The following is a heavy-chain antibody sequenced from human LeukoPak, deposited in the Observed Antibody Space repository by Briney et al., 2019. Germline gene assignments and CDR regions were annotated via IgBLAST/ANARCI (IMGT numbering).Heavy chain of an antibody. CDR2: INHSGST. CDR1: GGSFSGYY. CDR3: ARVPPTVTASYWYFDL. Sequence: SETLSLTCAVYGGSFSGYYWSWIRQPPGKGLEWIGEINHSGSTNYNPSLKSRVTISVDTSKNQFSLKLSSVTAADTAEYYCARVPPTVTASYWYFDLWGRGTLVTVSS. V-gene: IGHV4-34*01. J-gene: IGHJ2*01. D-gene: IGHD4-17*01.